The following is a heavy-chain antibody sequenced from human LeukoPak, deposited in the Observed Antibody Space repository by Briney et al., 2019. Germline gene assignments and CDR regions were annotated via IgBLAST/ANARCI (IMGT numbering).Heavy chain of an antibody. CDR1: GGSFSGYY. J-gene: IGHJ5*02. CDR2: INHSGST. CDR3: ARSPGQSLRSAWFDP. V-gene: IGHV4-34*01. Sequence: PSETLSLTCAVYGGSFSGYYWSWIRQPSGKGLEWIGEINHSGSTNYNPSLKSRVTISVDTSKNQFSLKLSSVTAADTAVYYCARSPGQSLRSAWFDPWGQGTLVTVSS. D-gene: IGHD4-17*01.